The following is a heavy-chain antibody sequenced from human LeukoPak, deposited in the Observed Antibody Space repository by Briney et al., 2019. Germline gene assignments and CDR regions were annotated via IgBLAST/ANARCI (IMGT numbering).Heavy chain of an antibody. J-gene: IGHJ4*02. CDR2: ISGSGGST. Sequence: PGGSLRLSCAASGFTFSSYAMSWVRRAPGKGLEWVSAISGSGGSTYYADSVKGRFTISRDNSKNTLYLQMNSLRAEDTAVYYCAKSTGHWGSFDYWGQGTLVTVSS. D-gene: IGHD7-27*01. CDR1: GFTFSSYA. V-gene: IGHV3-23*01. CDR3: AKSTGHWGSFDY.